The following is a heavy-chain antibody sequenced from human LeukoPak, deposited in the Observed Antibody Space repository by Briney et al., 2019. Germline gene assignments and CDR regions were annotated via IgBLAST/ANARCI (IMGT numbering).Heavy chain of an antibody. V-gene: IGHV4-39*01. J-gene: IGHJ4*02. CDR2: IYYSGST. Sequence: SETLSLTCTVSGGSISSSSYYWCLIRQPPWKGLERLGTIYYSGSTYYNPSLKSRVTISVDTSKTQSSLKLRSVTAADTAVYYCARLSPDIVVVPAAPPFFDYWGQGTLVTVSS. CDR3: ARLSPDIVVVPAAPPFFDY. D-gene: IGHD2-2*01. CDR1: GGSISSSSYY.